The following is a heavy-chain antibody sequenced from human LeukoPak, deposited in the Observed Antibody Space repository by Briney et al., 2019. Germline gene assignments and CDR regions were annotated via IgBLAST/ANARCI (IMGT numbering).Heavy chain of an antibody. CDR1: GFTFSSYG. D-gene: IGHD5-18*01. J-gene: IGHJ4*02. V-gene: IGHV3-30*02. Sequence: GGSLRLSCAASGFTFSSYGMHWVRQAPGKGLEWVAFIRYDGSNKYYADSVKGRFTISRDNSKNTLYLQMNSLRAEDTAVYYCAKYGGYSYGYFDYWGQGTLVTVSS. CDR3: AKYGGYSYGYFDY. CDR2: IRYDGSNK.